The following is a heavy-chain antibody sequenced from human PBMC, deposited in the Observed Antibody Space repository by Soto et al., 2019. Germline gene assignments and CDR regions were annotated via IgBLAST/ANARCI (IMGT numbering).Heavy chain of an antibody. CDR1: GYTFTGHY. D-gene: IGHD1-26*01. V-gene: IGHV1-2*02. CDR2: IGPETGAT. J-gene: IGHJ4*02. Sequence: QVQLVQSGAEVKKPGASVKVSCKASGYTFTGHYIHWVRQAPEQGPEWMGEIGPETGATRYAQKFQGRVTMPRDMSITTVDMALNNLSPDDTAVYYCGRGRSGQIVVFYWGQGTPVTVSS. CDR3: GRGRSGQIVVFY.